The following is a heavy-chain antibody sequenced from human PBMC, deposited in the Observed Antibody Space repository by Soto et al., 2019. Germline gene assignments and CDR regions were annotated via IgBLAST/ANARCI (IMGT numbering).Heavy chain of an antibody. Sequence: SETLSLTCTVSGGSISTYYWSWVRQPPGKGLEWIGYVYYSGSTNYNPSLKSQVTISVDTSKNQFSLKLTSVTAADTAMYYCARGGRSAYYYYTGVWGKGTTVTVSS. CDR3: ARGGRSAYYYYTGV. CDR1: GGSISTYY. CDR2: VYYSGST. J-gene: IGHJ6*03. V-gene: IGHV4-59*01.